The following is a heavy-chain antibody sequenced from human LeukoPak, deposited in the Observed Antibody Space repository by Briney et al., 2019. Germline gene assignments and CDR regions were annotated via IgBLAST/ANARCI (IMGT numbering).Heavy chain of an antibody. CDR3: ARTYYYDSSGYYNFDY. Sequence: GGSLRLSCAASGFTFSTYAVNWVPQAPGKGLEWVSAISSSGSTIYYADSVKGRFTISRDNAKNSLYLQMNSPRAEDTAVYYCARTYYYDSSGYYNFDYWGQGTLVTVSS. V-gene: IGHV3-48*03. D-gene: IGHD3-22*01. J-gene: IGHJ4*02. CDR2: ISSSGSTI. CDR1: GFTFSTYA.